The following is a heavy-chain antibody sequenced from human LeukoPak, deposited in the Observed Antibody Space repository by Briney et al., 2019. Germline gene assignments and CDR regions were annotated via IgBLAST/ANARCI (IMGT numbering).Heavy chain of an antibody. CDR3: ARTGVRLGELSPTPFDY. V-gene: IGHV4-31*03. CDR1: GGSISSGGYS. J-gene: IGHJ4*02. CDR2: IYYSGST. Sequence: PSETLSLTCTVSGGSISSGGYSWSWIRQHPGKGLEWIGYIYYSGSTYYNPSLKSRVTISVDTSKNQFALKQSSVTASDTAVYYCARTGVRLGELSPTPFDYWGQGTLVTVSS. D-gene: IGHD3-16*02.